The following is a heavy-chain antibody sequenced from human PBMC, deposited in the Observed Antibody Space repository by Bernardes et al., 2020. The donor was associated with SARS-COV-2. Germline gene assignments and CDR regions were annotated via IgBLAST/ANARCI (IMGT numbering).Heavy chain of an antibody. D-gene: IGHD1-26*01. CDR2: IAYDGSVT. CDR1: GFTFNSYA. Sequence: SLRLSCAASGFTFNSYAMHWVRQAPDKGLEWVGVIAYDGSVTYYADSVKGRLIISRDNSKNTLYLQMNSLRDEDTAVYHCARGGISVSCLDYWGQGSLVTVSS. CDR3: ARGGISVSCLDY. J-gene: IGHJ4*01. V-gene: IGHV3-30-3*01.